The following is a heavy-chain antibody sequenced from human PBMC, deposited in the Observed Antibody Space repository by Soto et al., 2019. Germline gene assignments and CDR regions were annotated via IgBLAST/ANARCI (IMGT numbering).Heavy chain of an antibody. V-gene: IGHV1-69*06. CDR1: GGTFSSYA. CDR2: IIPIFGTG. CDR3: ARGRGATLYYYYYYGMDV. Sequence: QVQLVQSGAEVKKPGSSVKVSCKASGGTFSSYAISWVRQAPGQGLEWMGGIIPIFGTGNYAQKFQGRVTITADKSTSTAYMELSSLRSDDTAVYYCARGRGATLYYYYYYGMDVWGQGTTVTVSS. J-gene: IGHJ6*02. D-gene: IGHD1-26*01.